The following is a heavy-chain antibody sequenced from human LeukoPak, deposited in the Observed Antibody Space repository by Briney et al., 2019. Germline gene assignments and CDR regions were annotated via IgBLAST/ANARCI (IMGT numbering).Heavy chain of an antibody. CDR3: AKGCIPAAIVYWFDP. J-gene: IGHJ5*02. V-gene: IGHV3-23*01. CDR1: GFTFSSCA. CDR2: ISDSGGST. D-gene: IGHD2-2*01. Sequence: GGSLRLSCAASGFTFSSCAMTWVRQAPGKGLEWVSAISDSGGSTYYAASVKGRSTISRDNSKNTLNMQMNSLSGEGTAVYYWAKGCIPAAIVYWFDPWGQGTLVTVSS.